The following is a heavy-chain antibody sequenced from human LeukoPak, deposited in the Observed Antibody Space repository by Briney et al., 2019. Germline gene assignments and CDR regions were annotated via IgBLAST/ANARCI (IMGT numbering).Heavy chain of an antibody. D-gene: IGHD3-10*01. V-gene: IGHV3-30*03. CDR1: GFTFSSYG. J-gene: IGHJ4*02. CDR3: ARGEYYYGSESYYRGLDY. Sequence: PGGSLRLSCAASGFTFSSYGMHWVRQAPGKGLEWVAVISYDGSNKYYADSVRGRFTISRGNSKNTLYLQMNSLRAEDTAVYYCARGEYYYGSESYYRGLDYWGQGTLVTVSS. CDR2: ISYDGSNK.